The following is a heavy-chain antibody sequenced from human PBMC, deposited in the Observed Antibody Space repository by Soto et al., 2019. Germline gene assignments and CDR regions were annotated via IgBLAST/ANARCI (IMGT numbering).Heavy chain of an antibody. CDR2: IIPILGIA. CDR1: GGTSSSYT. V-gene: IGHV1-69*02. CDR3: ARGYSGYDFPSDY. J-gene: IGHJ4*02. D-gene: IGHD5-12*01. Sequence: EASVKVSCKASGGTSSSYTISWVRQAPGQGLEWMGRIIPILGIANYAQKFQGRVTITADKSTSTAYMELSSLRSEDTAVYYCARGYSGYDFPSDYWGQGTLVTVSS.